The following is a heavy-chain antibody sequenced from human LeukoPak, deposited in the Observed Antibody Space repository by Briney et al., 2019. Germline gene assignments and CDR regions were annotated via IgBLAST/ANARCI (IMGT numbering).Heavy chain of an antibody. J-gene: IGHJ4*02. CDR1: GFRFSDYY. CDR2: INGAGSST. CDR3: AKGSASSRPYYFHY. Sequence: GGSLRLSCVGSGFRFSDYYMSWVRQAPGRGLEWVSAINGAGSSTYYADSVKGRFSISRDNSENTLYLQMNSLRAEDTAIYYCAKGSASSRPYYFHYWGQGTLVTVSS. V-gene: IGHV3-23*01. D-gene: IGHD6-13*01.